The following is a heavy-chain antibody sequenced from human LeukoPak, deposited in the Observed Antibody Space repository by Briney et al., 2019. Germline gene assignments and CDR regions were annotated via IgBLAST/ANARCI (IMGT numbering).Heavy chain of an antibody. D-gene: IGHD6-13*01. CDR3: AKDRGSIAAGGSDY. Sequence: PGGSLRLSCAASGFTFSTYGMHWVRQAPGKGLEWVAVISYDGSNKYYADSVNGRFTISRDNSKNTLYLQMTSLRAEDTAVYYCAKDRGSIAAGGSDYWGQGTLVTVSS. CDR2: ISYDGSNK. J-gene: IGHJ4*02. V-gene: IGHV3-30*18. CDR1: GFTFSTYG.